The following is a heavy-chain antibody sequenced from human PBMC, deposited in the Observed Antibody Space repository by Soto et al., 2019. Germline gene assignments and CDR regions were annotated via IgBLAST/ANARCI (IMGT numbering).Heavy chain of an antibody. J-gene: IGHJ4*02. CDR2: IYPGDHET. V-gene: IGHV5-51*01. CDR3: ARSPRSSPYFDY. D-gene: IGHD6-13*01. Sequence: PGESLKISCQSSGYTFSNFWIGWVRQLPGQGLEWMGIIYPGDHETRYSPSFHGKVTISADRSINTAYLQWNSLEASDTAFYFCARSPRSSPYFDYWGQGALVTVSS. CDR1: GYTFSNFW.